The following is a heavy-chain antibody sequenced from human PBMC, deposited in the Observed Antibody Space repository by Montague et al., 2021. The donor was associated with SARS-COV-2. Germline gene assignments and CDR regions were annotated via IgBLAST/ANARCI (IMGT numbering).Heavy chain of an antibody. V-gene: IGHV3-7*05. Sequence: SLRLSCVASGFTFSPFWMTRVRQVPGKGLEWVANIKQDGSEKYYVDSVKGRFTISRDNAKNSLYLQLDSLRAEDTAVYYCARGYDSSGYQYWGQGTLVTVSS. D-gene: IGHD3-22*01. CDR2: IKQDGSEK. J-gene: IGHJ4*02. CDR1: GFTFSPFW. CDR3: ARGYDSSGYQY.